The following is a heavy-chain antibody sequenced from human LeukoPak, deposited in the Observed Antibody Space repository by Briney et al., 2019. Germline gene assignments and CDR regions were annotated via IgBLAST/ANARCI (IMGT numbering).Heavy chain of an antibody. CDR3: ARENSGSYREFDY. CDR1: GGSISSNY. Sequence: PSETLSLTCTVSGGSISSNYWSWIRHPAGKGLEWIGRIYTSGSANYNASLKSRVSMSVDTSKNQFSLKLSSVTAADTAVFYCARENSGSYREFDYWGQGTLVTVSS. CDR2: IYTSGSA. D-gene: IGHD1-26*01. V-gene: IGHV4-4*07. J-gene: IGHJ4*02.